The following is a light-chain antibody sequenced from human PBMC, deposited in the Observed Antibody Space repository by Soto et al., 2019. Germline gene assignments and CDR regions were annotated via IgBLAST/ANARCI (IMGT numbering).Light chain of an antibody. J-gene: IGKJ4*01. CDR3: HQAKSFPRL. V-gene: IGKV1-12*01. CDR1: QGISSW. CDR2: AAS. Sequence: DIQMTQSPSSVSASVGDRVTSTCRASQGISSWLAWYQQKPGKAPKLLIYAASSLQSGVPSRLSRSGRETESTITISRLQPEEFATYHCHQAKSFPRLFAGGTKVPI.